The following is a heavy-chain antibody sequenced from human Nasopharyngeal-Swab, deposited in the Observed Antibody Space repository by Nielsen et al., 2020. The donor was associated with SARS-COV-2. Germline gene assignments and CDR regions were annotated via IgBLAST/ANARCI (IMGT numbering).Heavy chain of an antibody. Sequence: GESLKISCAASGFTFSSYTMNWVRQAPGKGLEWVSSMSSSGSYIFYTDSVKGRFTISRDNARNTLFLQMNSLRDEDTAVYYCARPTSVAQRAQAYWGQGTLVTVSS. CDR1: GFTFSSYT. J-gene: IGHJ4*02. CDR3: ARPTSVAQRAQAY. D-gene: IGHD4-23*01. CDR2: MSSSGSYI. V-gene: IGHV3-21*01.